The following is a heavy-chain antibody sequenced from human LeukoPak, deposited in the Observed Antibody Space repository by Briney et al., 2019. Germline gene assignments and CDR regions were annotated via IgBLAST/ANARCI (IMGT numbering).Heavy chain of an antibody. D-gene: IGHD6-13*01. J-gene: IGHJ6*03. Sequence: PSETLSLTCAVYGGSFSGYYWSWIRQPPGKGLEWIGEINHSGSTNYNPSLKSRVTISVDTSKNQFSLKLMSVTAADTAVYYCASLYSSSWYRGYYYYMDVWGKGTTVTVSS. V-gene: IGHV4-34*01. CDR3: ASLYSSSWYRGYYYYMDV. CDR2: INHSGST. CDR1: GGSFSGYY.